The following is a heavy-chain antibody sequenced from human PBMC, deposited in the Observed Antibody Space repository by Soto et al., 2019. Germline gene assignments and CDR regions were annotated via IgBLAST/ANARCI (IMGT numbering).Heavy chain of an antibody. D-gene: IGHD1-1*01. CDR2: IYYSGST. CDR1: GGSISSYY. CDR3: ARDLTTTWDPNYYYYGMDV. V-gene: IGHV4-59*01. J-gene: IGHJ6*02. Sequence: SETLSLTCTVSGGSISSYYWSWIRQPPGKGLEWIGYIYYSGSTNYNPSLKSRVTISVDTSKNQFSLKLSSVTAADTAVYYCARDLTTTWDPNYYYYGMDVWGQGTTVTVYS.